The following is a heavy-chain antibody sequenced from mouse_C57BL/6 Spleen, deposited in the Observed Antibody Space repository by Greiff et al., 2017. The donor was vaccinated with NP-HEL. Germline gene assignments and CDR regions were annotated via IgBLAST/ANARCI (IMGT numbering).Heavy chain of an antibody. J-gene: IGHJ2*01. CDR2: IYPGDGDT. D-gene: IGHD2-2*01. Sequence: QVQLKESGPELVKPGASVKISCKASGYAFSSSWMNWVKQRPGKGLEWIGRIYPGDGDTNYNGKFKGKATLTADKSSSTAYMQLSSLTSEDSAVYFCAREWMVTTEFDYWGQGTTLTVSS. CDR3: AREWMVTTEFDY. V-gene: IGHV1-82*01. CDR1: GYAFSSSW.